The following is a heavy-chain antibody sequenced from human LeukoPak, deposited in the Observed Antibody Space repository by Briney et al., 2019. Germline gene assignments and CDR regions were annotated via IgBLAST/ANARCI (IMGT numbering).Heavy chain of an antibody. CDR2: IYYSGST. CDR3: ARDVRHQDYYGMDV. V-gene: IGHV4-31*03. Sequence: SETLSLTCTVSGGSISSGGYYWRWLRQHPGKGLEWIGYIYYSGSTYYNPSLKSRVTISVDTSKNQFSLKLSSVTAADTAVYYCARDVRHQDYYGMDVWGQGTTVTVSS. J-gene: IGHJ6*02. CDR1: GGSISSGGYY.